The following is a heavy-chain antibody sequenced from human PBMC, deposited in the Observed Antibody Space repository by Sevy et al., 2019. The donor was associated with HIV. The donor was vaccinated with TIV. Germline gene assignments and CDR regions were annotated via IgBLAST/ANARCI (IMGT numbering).Heavy chain of an antibody. Sequence: SETLSLTCTVSGGSISSGSYYWSWIRQPAGKGLEWIGRIYTSGSTNYNPSLKSRVTISVDTSKNQFSLKLSSVTAADTAVYYCARGQGYYDSSGHTGYAFDIWGQGTMVTVSS. CDR2: IYTSGST. CDR1: GGSISSGSYY. D-gene: IGHD3-22*01. CDR3: ARGQGYYDSSGHTGYAFDI. J-gene: IGHJ3*02. V-gene: IGHV4-61*02.